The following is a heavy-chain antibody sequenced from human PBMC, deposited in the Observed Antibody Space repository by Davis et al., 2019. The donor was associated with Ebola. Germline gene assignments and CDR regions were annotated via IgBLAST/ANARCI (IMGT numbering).Heavy chain of an antibody. D-gene: IGHD4-23*01. CDR3: ARVVTVGIDAFDI. J-gene: IGHJ3*02. CDR1: GYTFTSYG. V-gene: IGHV1-18*01. Sequence: SVTVSCKASGYTFTSYGISWVRQAPGQGLEWMGWISAYNGNTNYAQKLQGRVTMTTDTSTSTAYMELRSLRSDDTAVYYCARVVTVGIDAFDIWGQGTMVTVSS. CDR2: ISAYNGNT.